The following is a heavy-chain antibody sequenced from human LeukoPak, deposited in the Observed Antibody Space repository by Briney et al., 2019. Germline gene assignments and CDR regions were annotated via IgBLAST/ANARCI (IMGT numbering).Heavy chain of an antibody. Sequence: TGGSLRLSCAASGFTFSRYGMHWVRQAPGKGLVWVSHINSDGSTTNYADSVKGRFTISRDNAKNTLYLQMSSLRAEDTAVYYCARDYCSGDTCYFASWGQGTLVTVSS. CDR3: ARDYCSGDTCYFAS. D-gene: IGHD2-15*01. J-gene: IGHJ4*02. CDR2: INSDGSTT. V-gene: IGHV3-74*01. CDR1: GFTFSRYG.